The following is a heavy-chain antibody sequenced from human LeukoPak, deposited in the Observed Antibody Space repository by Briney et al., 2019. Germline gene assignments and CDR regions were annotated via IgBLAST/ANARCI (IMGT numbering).Heavy chain of an antibody. CDR3: AKLPIMAPLNRIES. CDR2: ISGTGQTT. V-gene: IGHV3-23*02. CDR1: GFRFSTYA. J-gene: IGHJ4*02. Sequence: GGSLGLSCTASGFRFSTYAMSWVRQAPGKGLEWVSGISGTGQTTYYGGSVKGRFTISRDNSQNKVFLQMSSLRVEDTAVYYCAKLPIMAPLNRIESWGQGSLVTVS. D-gene: IGHD2-8*01.